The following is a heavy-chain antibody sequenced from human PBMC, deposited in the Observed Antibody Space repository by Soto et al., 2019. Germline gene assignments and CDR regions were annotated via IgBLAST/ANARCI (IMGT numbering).Heavy chain of an antibody. CDR3: ARAGVVTAFPPALGY. CDR1: GYTFTSYY. CDR2: INPSGGST. D-gene: IGHD2-21*02. J-gene: IGHJ4*02. Sequence: GASVKVSCKASGYTFTSYYTHWVRQAPGQGLEWMGIINPSGGSTSYAQKFQGRVTMTRDTSTSTVYMELSSLRSEDTAVYYCARAGVVTAFPPALGYWGQGTLVTVSS. V-gene: IGHV1-46*01.